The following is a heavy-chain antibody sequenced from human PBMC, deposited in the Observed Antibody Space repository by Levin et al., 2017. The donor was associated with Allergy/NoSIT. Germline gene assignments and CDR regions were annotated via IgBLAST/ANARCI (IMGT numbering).Heavy chain of an antibody. CDR3: AKPSYGPLNWYFDL. CDR2: ISYDGSNK. CDR1: GFTFSSYG. Sequence: AGGSLRLSCAASGFTFSSYGMHWVRQAPGKGLEWVAVISYDGSNKYYADSVKGRFTISRDNSKNTLYLQMNSLRAEDTAVYYCAKPSYGPLNWYFDLWGRGTLVTVSS. J-gene: IGHJ2*01. D-gene: IGHD3-10*01. V-gene: IGHV3-30*18.